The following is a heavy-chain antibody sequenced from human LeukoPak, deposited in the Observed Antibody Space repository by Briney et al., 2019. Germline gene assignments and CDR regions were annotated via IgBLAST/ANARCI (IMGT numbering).Heavy chain of an antibody. CDR3: ARAPMSYDSSGLGGAVNM. CDR2: ISYDGTNK. V-gene: IGHV3-30-3*01. J-gene: IGHJ3*02. Sequence: GRSLRLTCAASGFTFNSFAMHCVRQAPGKGLEWVAVISYDGTNKYYADSVKGRFTISRDNSKNTMYLQMNSLRAEDTAMYYSARAPMSYDSSGLGGAVNMRGQGTMVTVSS. CDR1: GFTFNSFA. D-gene: IGHD3-22*01.